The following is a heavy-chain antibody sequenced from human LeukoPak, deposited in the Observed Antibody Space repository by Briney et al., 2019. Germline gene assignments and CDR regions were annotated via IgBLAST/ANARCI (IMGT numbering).Heavy chain of an antibody. Sequence: PSETLSLTCAVYGGSFSDYYWSWIRQPPGKGLEWIGEINHSGSTNYNPSLKSRVTISVDTSKNQFSLKLSSVTAADTAMYYCARHPQPFDIWGHGTMVTVSS. CDR3: ARHPQPFDI. CDR2: INHSGST. V-gene: IGHV4-34*01. CDR1: GGSFSDYY. J-gene: IGHJ3*02. D-gene: IGHD6-13*01.